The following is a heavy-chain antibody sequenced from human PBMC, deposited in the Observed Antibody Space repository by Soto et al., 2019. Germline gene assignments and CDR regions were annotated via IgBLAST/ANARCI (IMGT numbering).Heavy chain of an antibody. CDR2: IKQEGSEK. J-gene: IGHJ4*02. CDR3: ARVVGATNTLHV. D-gene: IGHD1-26*01. Sequence: EVQLVESGGGLVQPGGSLRLSCVDSGFTFSWYWMSWVRQAPGKGLEWVANIKQEGSEKHYADSMKGRFTISRDNAKNSLYLQISSLRAEDTAVYYCARVVGATNTLHVWGQGTLVTVSS. V-gene: IGHV3-7*01. CDR1: GFTFSWYW.